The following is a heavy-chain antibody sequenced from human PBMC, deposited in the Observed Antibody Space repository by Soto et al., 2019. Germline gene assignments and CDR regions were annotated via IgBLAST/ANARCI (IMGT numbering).Heavy chain of an antibody. CDR1: GFTFSSYA. D-gene: IGHD2-15*01. J-gene: IGHJ4*02. CDR3: AKEWAVVAATAGSVDY. V-gene: IGHV3-23*01. Sequence: GGSLRLSCAASGFTFSSYAMSWVRQAPGKGLEWVSAISGSGGSTYYADSVKGRFTISRDNSKNTLYLQMNSLRAEDTAVYYCAKEWAVVAATAGSVDYWGQGTLVTVSS. CDR2: ISGSGGST.